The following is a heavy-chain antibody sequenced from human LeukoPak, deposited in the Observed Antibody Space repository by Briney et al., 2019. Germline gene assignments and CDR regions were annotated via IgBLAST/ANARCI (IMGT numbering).Heavy chain of an antibody. Sequence: KVSCKASGGTFSSYAISWVRQAPGQGLEWMGRIIPILGIANYAQKFQGRVTITAVKSTSTAYMELSSLRSEDAAVYYCARVPAGLARRYGDYAYYFDYWGQGTLVTVSS. CDR3: ARVPAGLARRYGDYAYYFDY. CDR2: IIPILGIA. D-gene: IGHD4-17*01. J-gene: IGHJ4*02. V-gene: IGHV1-69*04. CDR1: GGTFSSYA.